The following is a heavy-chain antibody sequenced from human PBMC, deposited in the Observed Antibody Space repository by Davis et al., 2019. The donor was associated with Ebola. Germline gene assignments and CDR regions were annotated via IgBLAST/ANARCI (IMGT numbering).Heavy chain of an antibody. Sequence: PGGSLRLSCAASGFTFSSYAMHWVRQAPGKGLEWVAVISYDGSNKYYADSVKGRFTISRDNSKNTLYLQMNSLRAEDTAVYYCARNREVRGVRDWFDPWGQGTLVTVSS. CDR2: ISYDGSNK. CDR1: GFTFSSYA. V-gene: IGHV3-30-3*01. J-gene: IGHJ5*02. CDR3: ARNREVRGVRDWFDP. D-gene: IGHD3-10*01.